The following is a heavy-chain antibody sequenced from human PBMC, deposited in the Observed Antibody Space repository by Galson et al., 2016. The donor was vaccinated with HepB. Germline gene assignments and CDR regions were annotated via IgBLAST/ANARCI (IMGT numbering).Heavy chain of an antibody. D-gene: IGHD3-16*02. V-gene: IGHV4-30-4*01. CDR2: IYYSGTT. CDR3: ARLFVGWGHYRFDS. Sequence: TLSLTCRVSGGSVYSHDYYWTWIRQPPGKGLEWIGYIYYSGTTYYNPSLKSRIAMSIDTSKDQFSLTMTSVTAADTAVYYCARLFVGWGHYRFDSWGQGSLLIVSS. J-gene: IGHJ4*02. CDR1: GGSVYSHDYY.